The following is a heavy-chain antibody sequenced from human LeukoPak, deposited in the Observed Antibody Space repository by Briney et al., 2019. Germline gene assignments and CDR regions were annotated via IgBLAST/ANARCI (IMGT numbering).Heavy chain of an antibody. V-gene: IGHV4-39*01. CDR2: IFYTGNT. CDR1: GASITSSSYY. J-gene: IGHJ4*02. D-gene: IGHD3-3*01. CDR3: ARLGASLEWDSWSFPDD. Sequence: PSETLLLSCTVSGASITSSSYYLGWLRQPPRKGLEWIETIFYTGNTSYNPSLNSRIIISADKPKTQFSLALRVVTTADTYVSYCARLGASLEWDSWSFPDDWGQGALVTV.